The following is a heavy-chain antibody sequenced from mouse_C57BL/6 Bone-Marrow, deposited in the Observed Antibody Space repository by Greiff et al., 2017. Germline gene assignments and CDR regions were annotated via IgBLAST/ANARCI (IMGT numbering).Heavy chain of an antibody. CDR2: IYPRSGNT. CDR3: ARWVTTVVEGFDY. V-gene: IGHV1-81*01. Sequence: VKLQESGAELARPGASVKLSCKASGYTFTSYGISWVKQRTGQGLEWIGEIYPRSGNTYYNEKFKGKATLTAYKSSSTAYMELRSLTSEDSAVYFCARWVTTVVEGFDYWGQGTTLTVSS. D-gene: IGHD1-1*01. J-gene: IGHJ2*01. CDR1: GYTFTSYG.